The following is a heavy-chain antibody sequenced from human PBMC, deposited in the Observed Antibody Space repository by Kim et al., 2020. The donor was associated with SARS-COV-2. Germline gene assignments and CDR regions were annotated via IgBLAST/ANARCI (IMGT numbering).Heavy chain of an antibody. J-gene: IGHJ4*02. CDR3: ARGSRAVAGKVDY. V-gene: IGHV4-59*09. D-gene: IGHD6-19*01. Sequence: YEPALKRRVTISVDTSKNQFSLKLSSVTAADTAVYYCARGSRAVAGKVDYWGQGTLVTVSS.